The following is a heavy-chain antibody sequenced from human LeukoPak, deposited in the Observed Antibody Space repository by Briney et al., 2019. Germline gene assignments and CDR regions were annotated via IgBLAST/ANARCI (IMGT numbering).Heavy chain of an antibody. Sequence: GGSLRLSCAASGFTFSNYVMHWVRQAPGKGLEWMAVISYDGNNKYYADSVKGRFTISRDSSKNTQYLQMNSLRRDDTALYYCARATYRGTSYFDYWGQGTLVTVSS. D-gene: IGHD1-26*01. CDR2: ISYDGNNK. J-gene: IGHJ4*02. V-gene: IGHV3-30*04. CDR1: GFTFSNYV. CDR3: ARATYRGTSYFDY.